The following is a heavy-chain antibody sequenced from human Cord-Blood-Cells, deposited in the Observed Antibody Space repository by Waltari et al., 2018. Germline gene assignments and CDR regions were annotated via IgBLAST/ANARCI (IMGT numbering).Heavy chain of an antibody. CDR1: GGSISSSRYF. D-gene: IGHD5-18*01. Sequence: QLPLQESGPGLVKPSGPLSLTCTVSGGSISSSRYFWGWIRRPPGKGLEWIGSIYYSGRPYYNPSLKSRVTISVDPSKNQFSLKLSSVTAADTAVYYCARHRAGLWPTWGQGTLVTVSS. J-gene: IGHJ4*02. CDR2: IYYSGRP. CDR3: ARHRAGLWPT. V-gene: IGHV4-39*01.